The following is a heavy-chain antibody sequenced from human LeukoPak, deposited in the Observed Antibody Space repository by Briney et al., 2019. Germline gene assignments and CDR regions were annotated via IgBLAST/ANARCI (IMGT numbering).Heavy chain of an antibody. CDR1: GFTFSSYA. J-gene: IGHJ4*02. Sequence: GGSLRLSCAASGFTFSSYAMSWVRQAPGKGLEWVSAISGSGGSTYYADSVKGRFTISRDNSKNTLYLQMNSLRAEDAAVYYCAKGNSGPPYYFDYWGQGTLVTVSS. V-gene: IGHV3-23*01. CDR3: AKGNSGPPYYFDY. D-gene: IGHD6-19*01. CDR2: ISGSGGST.